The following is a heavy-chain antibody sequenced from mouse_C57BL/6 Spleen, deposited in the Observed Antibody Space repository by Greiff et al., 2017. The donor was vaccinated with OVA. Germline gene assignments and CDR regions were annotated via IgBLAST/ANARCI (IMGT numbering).Heavy chain of an antibody. CDR2: IDPSDSYT. CDR3: ARKGMDY. V-gene: IGHV1-50*01. CDR1: GYTFPSYW. J-gene: IGHJ4*01. Sequence: QVQLQQPGAELVKPGASVKLSCKSSGYTFPSYWMQWVKQRPGPGLEWIGEIDPSDSYTHYNQKFKGKATLTVDTSSSTAYMQLSSLTSADSAVYYCARKGMDYWGQGTSVTVSS.